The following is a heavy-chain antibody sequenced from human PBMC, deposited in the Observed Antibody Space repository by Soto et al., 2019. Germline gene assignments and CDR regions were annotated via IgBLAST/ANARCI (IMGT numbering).Heavy chain of an antibody. J-gene: IGHJ6*02. Sequence: QEQLVESGGGVVQPGRSLRLSCAASGFSFRRYGMHWVRQAPGKGLEWVAVIWYDGSNKYYGDFLKGRFTISRDNSKNTLYLQMNSPRADDSGVYYCAREGFSSRSSEYSGYNYYGMDVWGQGTTVIVTS. V-gene: IGHV3-33*01. D-gene: IGHD6-6*01. CDR3: AREGFSSRSSEYSGYNYYGMDV. CDR2: IWYDGSNK. CDR1: GFSFRRYG.